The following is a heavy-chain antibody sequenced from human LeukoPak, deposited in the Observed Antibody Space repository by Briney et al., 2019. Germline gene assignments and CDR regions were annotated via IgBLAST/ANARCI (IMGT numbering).Heavy chain of an antibody. CDR3: AKGGMHSSSWPFDY. J-gene: IGHJ4*02. Sequence: GGSLRLSCAASGFTFSSYGMHWVRQAPGKGLEWVAFIRYDGSNKYYADSVKGRFTISRDNSKNTLYLQMNSLRAEDTAVYYCAKGGMHSSSWPFDYWGQGTLVTVSS. CDR1: GFTFSSYG. V-gene: IGHV3-30*02. D-gene: IGHD6-13*01. CDR2: IRYDGSNK.